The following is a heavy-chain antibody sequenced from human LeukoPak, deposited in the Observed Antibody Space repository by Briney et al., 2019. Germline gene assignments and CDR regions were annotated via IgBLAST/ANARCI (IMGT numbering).Heavy chain of an antibody. CDR3: ARDRCTSTTCYLFDY. CDR1: GFTFSTSA. V-gene: IGHV3-30*04. J-gene: IGHJ4*02. CDR2: ISSDGSDT. D-gene: IGHD2/OR15-2a*01. Sequence: GGSLRLSCAASGFTFSTSAKHWVRQAPGKGLEWVAVISSDGSDTNYADSVKGRFTISRDNSKNTLYLEMNSLRSEDTAVYYCARDRCTSTTCYLFDYWGQGTLVIVSS.